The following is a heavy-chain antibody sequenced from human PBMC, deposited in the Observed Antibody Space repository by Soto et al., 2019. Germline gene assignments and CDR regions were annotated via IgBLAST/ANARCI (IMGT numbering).Heavy chain of an antibody. J-gene: IGHJ4*02. V-gene: IGHV3-30-3*01. CDR3: ARRLTSTVSALGY. CDR2: ISGDGGNK. D-gene: IGHD6-19*01. Sequence: QVHLVESGGGVVQPGKSLRLSCTASGLTFSSYAVHWVRQAPGKGLEWVSVISGDGGNKYFAESVRGRFRISRDNSKNTVYLQMNSLRHEDTAVYFCARRLTSTVSALGYWGQGTLVTVSS. CDR1: GLTFSSYA.